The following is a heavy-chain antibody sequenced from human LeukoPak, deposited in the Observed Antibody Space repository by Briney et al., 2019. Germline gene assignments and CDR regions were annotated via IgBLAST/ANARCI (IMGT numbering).Heavy chain of an antibody. D-gene: IGHD5-12*01. CDR3: VRHDGRGGATMGALDS. CDR1: AGSISSSSHH. Sequence: SETLSLTCTVSAGSISSSSHHWGWIRQSPGKGLEWIGSIYYGRTTYYNPSLNSRVTISVVTSKNQFSLQLNSVTAADTAVYYCVRHDGRGGATMGALDSWGQGSLVTAS. J-gene: IGHJ4*02. CDR2: IYYGRTT. V-gene: IGHV4-39*01.